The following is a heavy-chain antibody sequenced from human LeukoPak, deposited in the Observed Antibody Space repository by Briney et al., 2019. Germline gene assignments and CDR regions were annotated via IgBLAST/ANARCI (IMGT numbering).Heavy chain of an antibody. J-gene: IGHJ6*03. CDR3: ARAVTSIAARLGYYYYMDV. CDR1: GYTFTGYY. Sequence: ASVKVSCKASGYTFTGYYMHWVRQAPGQGLEWMGWINPNSGGTNYAQKFQGRVTMTRDTSISTAYMELSRLRSDDTAVYYCARAVTSIAARLGYYYYMDVWGKGTTVTVSS. V-gene: IGHV1-2*02. D-gene: IGHD6-6*01. CDR2: INPNSGGT.